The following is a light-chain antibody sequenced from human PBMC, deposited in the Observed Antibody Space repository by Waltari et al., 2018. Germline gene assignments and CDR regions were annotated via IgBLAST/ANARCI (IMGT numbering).Light chain of an antibody. CDR3: MQSLQTPRT. V-gene: IGKV2-28*01. Sequence: IVMTQSTLSLPVTPGEPASISCKSGQSLLHSNGNTYLDWYLQKPGQSPQLLISLAFNRASGVPDRFSGSGSGTDFTLKISRVEAEDVGVYYCMQSLQTPRTFGQGTKLEIK. CDR2: LAF. CDR1: QSLLHSNGNTY. J-gene: IGKJ1*01.